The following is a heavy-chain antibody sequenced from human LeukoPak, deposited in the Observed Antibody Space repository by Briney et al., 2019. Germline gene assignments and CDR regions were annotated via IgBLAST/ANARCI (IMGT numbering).Heavy chain of an antibody. Sequence: PGGSLRLSCAASGFTFSSYAMHWVRQAPGKGLEWVAVISYDGCNKYYADSVKGRFTISRDNSKNTLYLQMNSLRAEDAAVYYCARAWSSGWYGLDYWSQGTLVTVSS. CDR3: ARAWSSGWYGLDY. V-gene: IGHV3-30-3*01. J-gene: IGHJ4*02. CDR2: ISYDGCNK. D-gene: IGHD6-19*01. CDR1: GFTFSSYA.